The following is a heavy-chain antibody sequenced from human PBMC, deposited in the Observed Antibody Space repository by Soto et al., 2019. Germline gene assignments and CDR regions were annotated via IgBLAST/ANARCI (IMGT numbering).Heavy chain of an antibody. CDR1: GFTFRSYG. D-gene: IGHD3-10*01. CDR2: ISYDGINK. V-gene: IGHV3-30*18. Sequence: QVQLVESGGGVVRPGRSLTLSCAGSGFTFRSYGMNWVRQAPGKGLEWVAVISYDGINKEYADSVKGRFTISRDNSKNTVFLQMNNLRADDTAVYYCAKDDPFNYYGAGSLSNSLDHWGQGILVTVSS. J-gene: IGHJ4*02. CDR3: AKDDPFNYYGAGSLSNSLDH.